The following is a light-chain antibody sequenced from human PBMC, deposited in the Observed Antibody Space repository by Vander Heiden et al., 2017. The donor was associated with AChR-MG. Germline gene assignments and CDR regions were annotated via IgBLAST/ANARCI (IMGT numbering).Light chain of an antibody. Sequence: QSVLTPPPPVSGAPGQRVSISCTGGSPNIGAGYDVHWYQQLPGTAPKPLIDGNSNRPSGVPDLFSGSKSGTSASMAITGLQAEDEADYYCQSYDSSLSGPVVFGGGTKLTVL. J-gene: IGLJ2*01. V-gene: IGLV1-40*01. CDR3: QSYDSSLSGPVV. CDR2: GNS. CDR1: SPNIGAGYD.